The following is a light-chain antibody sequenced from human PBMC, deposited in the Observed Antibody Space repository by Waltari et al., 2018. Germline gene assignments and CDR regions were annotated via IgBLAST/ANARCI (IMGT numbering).Light chain of an antibody. V-gene: IGKV1-16*01. CDR2: RAS. CDR1: KGIGDN. J-gene: IGKJ1*01. CDR3: QQGYSYPRT. Sequence: DIQMTQSPSSLSASVGDTVTITSQASKGIGDNLNVYQQKPGKAPKLLIYRASSLQSGIPSRFSGSGSGTDFTLTISSLQPEDFATYYCQQGYSYPRTFGQGTKVEIK.